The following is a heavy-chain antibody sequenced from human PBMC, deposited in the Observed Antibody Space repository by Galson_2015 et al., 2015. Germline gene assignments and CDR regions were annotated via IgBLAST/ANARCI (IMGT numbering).Heavy chain of an antibody. J-gene: IGHJ2*01. Sequence: SLRLSCAASGFTFSDYAMSWVRQAPGKGLEWVSAITARGGSTYFADSVNGRFTISRDNSMNTLYLQMSSLRAEDTAIYYCAKDLGYGSGSYFNAQEGFFDLWGRGTLVTVSS. V-gene: IGHV3-23*01. D-gene: IGHD3-10*01. CDR1: GFTFSDYA. CDR2: ITARGGST. CDR3: AKDLGYGSGSYFNAQEGFFDL.